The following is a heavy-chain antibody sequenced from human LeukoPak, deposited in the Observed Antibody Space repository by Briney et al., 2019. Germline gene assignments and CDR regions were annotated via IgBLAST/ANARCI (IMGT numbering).Heavy chain of an antibody. Sequence: SGTLSLTCAVSGGSISSSNWWSWIRQPPGKGLEWIGSIYDSGSTYYNPSLKSRVTISVDTSKNQFSLKLNSVTAADTAVYYCARHYGPWGQGTLVTVSS. CDR3: ARHYGP. CDR1: GGSISSSNW. V-gene: IGHV4-39*01. D-gene: IGHD3-10*01. J-gene: IGHJ5*02. CDR2: IYDSGST.